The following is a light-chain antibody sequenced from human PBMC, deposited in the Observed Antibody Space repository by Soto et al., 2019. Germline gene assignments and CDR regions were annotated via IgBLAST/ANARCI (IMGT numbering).Light chain of an antibody. V-gene: IGKV1-5*01. CDR2: DAS. CDR1: QNIRSL. J-gene: IGKJ5*01. Sequence: DIQMTQSPSTLSASVGDRVPITCRASQNIRSLLAWYQQKPGKAPNVLIYDASSLGCGVPSRFGGSGCGTEFALTISSLQPDDFATYFCQQYQTYVPFGQGTRLPI. CDR3: QQYQTYVP.